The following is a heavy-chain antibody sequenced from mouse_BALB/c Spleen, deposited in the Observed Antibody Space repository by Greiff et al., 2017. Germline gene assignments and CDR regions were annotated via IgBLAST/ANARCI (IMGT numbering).Heavy chain of an antibody. Sequence: QVQLQQSGPELVKPGASVKISCKASGYAFSSSWMNWVKQRPGQGLEWIGRIYPGDGDTNYNGKFKGKATLTADKSSSTAYMQLSSLTSVDSAVYFCARSGSIYAMDYWGQGTSVTVSS. V-gene: IGHV1-82*01. D-gene: IGHD3-1*01. CDR2: IYPGDGDT. CDR3: ARSGSIYAMDY. CDR1: GYAFSSSW. J-gene: IGHJ4*01.